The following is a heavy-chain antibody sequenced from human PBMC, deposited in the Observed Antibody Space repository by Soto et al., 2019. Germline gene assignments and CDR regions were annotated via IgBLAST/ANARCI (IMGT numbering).Heavy chain of an antibody. CDR1: SGSIDPTNW. J-gene: IGHJ6*02. CDR2: IFHSGNT. CDR3: ARRTWGMDV. D-gene: IGHD2-8*01. V-gene: IGHV4-4*02. Sequence: QVQLQESGPGLVKPSGTLSLTCAVTSGSIDPTNWWSWVRQPPGKGLEWIGEIFHSGNTYYNPSLASRVTISVDTSTTQFSLNLRSVTAADTAVYYCARRTWGMDVWGQGTTVTVSS.